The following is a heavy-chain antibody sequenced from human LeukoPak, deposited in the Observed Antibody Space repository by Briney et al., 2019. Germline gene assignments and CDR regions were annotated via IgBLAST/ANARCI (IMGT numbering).Heavy chain of an antibody. CDR2: IYTSGSP. V-gene: IGHV4-4*07. CDR1: GGSISSYY. CDR3: ASSYGAASWYFDL. J-gene: IGHJ2*01. Sequence: SETLSLTCTVSGGSISSYYWSWIRQPAGKGLEWIGRIYTSGSPNYNPSLKTRVTMSVDTSKNQVSLKLSSVTAADSAVYYCASSYGAASWYFDLWGRGTLVTVSS. D-gene: IGHD4-17*01.